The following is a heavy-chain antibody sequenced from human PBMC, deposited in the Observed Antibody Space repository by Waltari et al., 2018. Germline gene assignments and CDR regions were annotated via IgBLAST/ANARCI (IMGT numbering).Heavy chain of an antibody. V-gene: IGHV4-34*02. CDR3: ARHLGSPRYVYYFDY. CDR1: GGSFSGYY. CDR2: IYYSGST. Sequence: QVQLQQWGAGLLKPSETLSLTCAVYGGSFSGYYWTWIRQPPGKGLEWIGTIYYSGSTYYNPSLKSRVTISVDTSKNQFSLKLRSVTAADTALYYCARHLGSPRYVYYFDYWGQGSLVTVSS. J-gene: IGHJ4*02. D-gene: IGHD5-12*01.